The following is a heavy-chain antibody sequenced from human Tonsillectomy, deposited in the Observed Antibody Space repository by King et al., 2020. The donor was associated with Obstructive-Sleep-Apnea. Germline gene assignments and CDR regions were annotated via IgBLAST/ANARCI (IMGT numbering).Heavy chain of an antibody. CDR1: GFTFSSYG. V-gene: IGHV3-30*18. D-gene: IGHD1-26*01. CDR3: AKDRSDSGSYPYYFDY. J-gene: IGHJ4*02. CDR2: ISYDGTKK. Sequence: VQLVESGGGVVQPGRSLRLSCAASGFTFSSYGIHCVRQAPGKGLEWVAVISYDGTKKYYADSVKGRFTISRDNSKNTLNLQMNSLRAEDTAVYYCAKDRSDSGSYPYYFDYWGQGTLVTVSS.